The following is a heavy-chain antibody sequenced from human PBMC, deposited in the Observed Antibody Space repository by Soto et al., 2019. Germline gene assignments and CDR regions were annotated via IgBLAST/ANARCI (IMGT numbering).Heavy chain of an antibody. D-gene: IGHD3-22*01. J-gene: IGHJ4*02. CDR3: ARAGSGYYEYYFDY. CDR1: GYTFTGYY. Sequence: ASVKVSCKASGYTFTGYYMHWVRQAPGQGLEWMGWINPNSGGTNYAQKFQGWVTMTRDTSISTAYMELSRLRSDDTAVYYCARAGSGYYEYYFDYWGQGTLVTVSS. CDR2: INPNSGGT. V-gene: IGHV1-2*04.